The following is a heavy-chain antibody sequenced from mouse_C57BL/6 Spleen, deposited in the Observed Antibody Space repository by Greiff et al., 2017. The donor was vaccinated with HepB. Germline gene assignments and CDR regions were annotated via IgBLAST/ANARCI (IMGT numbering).Heavy chain of an antibody. CDR1: GFSLTSYG. J-gene: IGHJ1*03. D-gene: IGHD4-1*02. V-gene: IGHV2-2*01. CDR3: ARSSTGTWYFDV. CDR2: IWSGGST. Sequence: VQLQQSGPGLVQPSQSLSITCTVSGFSLTSYGVHWVRQSPGKGLEWLGVIWSGGSTDYNAAFISRLSISKDNSKSQVFFKMNSLQADDTAIYYCARSSTGTWYFDVWGTGTTVTVSS.